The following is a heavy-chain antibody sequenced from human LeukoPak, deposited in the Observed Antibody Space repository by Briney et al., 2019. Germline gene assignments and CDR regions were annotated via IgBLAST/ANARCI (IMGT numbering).Heavy chain of an antibody. CDR2: ISAYNGNT. CDR3: ARDQVGARGCFDY. Sequence: ASVKVSCKASGYTFTSYGISWVRQGPGQGREWMGWISAYNGNTDYAQKLRGRVTMTTDTSTSTAYMELRSLRSDDTAVYYCARDQVGARGCFDYWGQGTLVTVSS. D-gene: IGHD1-26*01. CDR1: GYTFTSYG. J-gene: IGHJ4*02. V-gene: IGHV1-18*01.